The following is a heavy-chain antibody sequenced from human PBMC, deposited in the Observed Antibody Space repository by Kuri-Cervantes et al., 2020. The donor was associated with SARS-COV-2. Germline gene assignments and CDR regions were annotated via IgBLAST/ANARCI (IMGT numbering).Heavy chain of an antibody. J-gene: IGHJ5*02. CDR2: IYYSGST. CDR3: ARARRIAAAKPQNWFDP. V-gene: IGHV4-39*01. Sequence: ESLKISCSVSGGSINSGSYYWGWIRQPPGKGLECTGSIYYSGSTYHRSSLKSRVTTSVDTSKNQFSLKLSSVTAADTAVYYCARARRIAAAKPQNWFDPWGQGTLVTVSS. D-gene: IGHD6-13*01. CDR1: GGSINSGSYY.